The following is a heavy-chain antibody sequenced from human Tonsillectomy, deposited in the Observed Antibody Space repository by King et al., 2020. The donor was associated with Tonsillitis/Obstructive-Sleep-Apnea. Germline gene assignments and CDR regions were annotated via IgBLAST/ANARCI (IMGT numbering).Heavy chain of an antibody. CDR2: ISYDGSNK. D-gene: IGHD5-18*01. CDR3: ASDLASLVGYSYCYIDY. CDR1: GFTFSSYA. Sequence: HVQLVESGGGVVQPGRSLRLSCAASGFTFSSYAMHWVRQAPGKGLEWVAVISYDGSNKYYADSVKGRFTISRDNSKNTLYLQMNRLRAEDTAVYYCASDLASLVGYSYCYIDYWGQGTPVTVSS. V-gene: IGHV3-30*04. J-gene: IGHJ4*02.